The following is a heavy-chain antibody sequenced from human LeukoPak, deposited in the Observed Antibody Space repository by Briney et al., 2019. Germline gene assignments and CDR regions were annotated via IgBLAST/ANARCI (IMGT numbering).Heavy chain of an antibody. D-gene: IGHD1-14*01. CDR2: ISGSGAGT. CDR1: GFTFSSYA. CDR3: EEGNLGVRGGFDY. V-gene: IGHV3-23*01. J-gene: IGHJ4*02. Sequence: GGSLRLSCAASGFTFSSYALSWVRQAPGKGLEWVPSISGSGAGTYYADSVKGRFTISRDKSNNTLYLQMNSLRAEDTAVYYCEEGNLGVRGGFDYWGQGTLVTVSS.